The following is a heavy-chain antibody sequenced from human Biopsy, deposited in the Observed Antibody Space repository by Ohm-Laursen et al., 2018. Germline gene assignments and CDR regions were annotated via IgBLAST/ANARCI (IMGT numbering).Heavy chain of an antibody. J-gene: IGHJ4*02. CDR3: ARVNVDRVPTIID. D-gene: IGHD5-12*01. Sequence: TLSLTCTVSGGSISSGNDYWSWIRQHPGKGLEWIGYIYYSGSTYYTPSLKSRVIISLDTSKNQFSLKLSSVIAADTAVYYCARVNVDRVPTIIDWGQGTLVTVSS. CDR1: GGSISSGNDY. CDR2: IYYSGST. V-gene: IGHV4-31*03.